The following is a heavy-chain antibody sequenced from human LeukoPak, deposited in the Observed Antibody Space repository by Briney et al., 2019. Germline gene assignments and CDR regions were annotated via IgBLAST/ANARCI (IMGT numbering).Heavy chain of an antibody. V-gene: IGHV4-59*01. CDR3: ARGRGIVGATTDYYFDY. CDR2: IYYSGST. CDR1: GGSISSYH. D-gene: IGHD1-26*01. Sequence: SETLSLTCTVSGGSISSYHWSWIRQPPGKGLEWIGYIYYSGSTNYNPSLKSRVTISVDTSKNQFSLKLSSVTAADTAVYYCARGRGIVGATTDYYFDYWGQGTLVTVSS. J-gene: IGHJ4*02.